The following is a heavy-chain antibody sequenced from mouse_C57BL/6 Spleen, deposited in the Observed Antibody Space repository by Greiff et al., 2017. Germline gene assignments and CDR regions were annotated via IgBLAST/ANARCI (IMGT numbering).Heavy chain of an antibody. J-gene: IGHJ1*03. CDR2: IDPEDGDT. V-gene: IGHV14-1*01. D-gene: IGHD1-1*01. Sequence: EVQLQQSGAELVRPGASVKLSCTASGFNIKDYYMHWVKQRPEQGLEWIGRIDPEDGDTEYAQKFQGKATMTADTSSNTAYLQLSSLTSEGTAVYYCTTDTTVVGRYFDVWGTGTTVTVSS. CDR1: GFNIKDYY. CDR3: TTDTTVVGRYFDV.